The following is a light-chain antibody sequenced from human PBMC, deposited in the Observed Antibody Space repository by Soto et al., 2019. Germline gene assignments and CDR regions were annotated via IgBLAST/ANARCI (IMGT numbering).Light chain of an antibody. Sequence: IVMTQSPATLSVSPGERATLSCRASQSVSSNLAWYQQKPGQAPRLLIYGASTRATGIPARFSGSGSGTEFTLTISRLEPEDFAVYYCQQYSSLWTFGQGTKVDIK. CDR1: QSVSSN. J-gene: IGKJ1*01. V-gene: IGKV3-15*01. CDR3: QQYSSLWT. CDR2: GAS.